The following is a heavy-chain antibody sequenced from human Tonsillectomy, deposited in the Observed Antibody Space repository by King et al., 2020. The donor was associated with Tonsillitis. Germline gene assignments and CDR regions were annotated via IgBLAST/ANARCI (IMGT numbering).Heavy chain of an antibody. V-gene: IGHV1-18*04. Sequence: EQLVQSGAEVKKPGASVKVSCKASGYTFTSYGISWVRQAPGQGLEWMGWISAYNGNTNYAQKLQGRVTMTTDTYTSTAYMELRSLRSDDTAVYYCARDVGASYGDYYGMDVWGQGTTVTVSS. J-gene: IGHJ6*02. CDR2: ISAYNGNT. CDR3: ARDVGASYGDYYGMDV. D-gene: IGHD4-17*01. CDR1: GYTFTSYG.